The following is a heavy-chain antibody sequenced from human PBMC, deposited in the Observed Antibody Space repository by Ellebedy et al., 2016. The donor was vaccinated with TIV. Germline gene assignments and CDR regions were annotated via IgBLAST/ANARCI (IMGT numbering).Heavy chain of an antibody. CDR2: IDWDDDK. CDR1: GFSLSTTRVS. V-gene: IGHV2-70*11. D-gene: IGHD6-19*01. Sequence: SGPTLVKPTQTLTLTCTFSGFSLSTTRVSVSWIRQPPGKALEWLARIDWDDDKYFNTSQRTRLTISKDTSTNQVVLTMTNMDPVDTATYFCARTDGSGWAFDSWGQGTLVTVSS. CDR3: ARTDGSGWAFDS. J-gene: IGHJ4*02.